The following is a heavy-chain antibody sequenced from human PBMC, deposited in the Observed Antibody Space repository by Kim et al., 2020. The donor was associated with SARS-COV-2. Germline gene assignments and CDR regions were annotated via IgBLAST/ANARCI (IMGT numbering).Heavy chain of an antibody. CDR2: IYPGDSDT. Sequence: GESLKISCKGSGYSFTNYWIGWVRQMPGKGLEWMGIIYPGDSDTRYSPSFRGQVTISADRSISTAYLQWGSLRASDTAVFYCARAPTSVSNPYYFDYWGQGTQVTVSS. J-gene: IGHJ4*02. D-gene: IGHD4-17*01. CDR3: ARAPTSVSNPYYFDY. V-gene: IGHV5-51*01. CDR1: GYSFTNYW.